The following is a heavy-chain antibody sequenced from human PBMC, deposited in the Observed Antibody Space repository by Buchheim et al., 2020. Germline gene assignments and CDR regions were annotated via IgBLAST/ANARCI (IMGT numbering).Heavy chain of an antibody. J-gene: IGHJ4*02. Sequence: EVQLLESGGGLVQPGGSLRLSCAASGFTFSSYAMSWVRQAPGKGLEWVSAISGSGGSTYYADSVKGRFTISRDNSKNTVYLQMNSLRAEDTAVYYCAKDHWNYVMGGDGVFDYWGQGTL. V-gene: IGHV3-23*01. CDR3: AKDHWNYVMGGDGVFDY. CDR2: ISGSGGST. CDR1: GFTFSSYA. D-gene: IGHD1-7*01.